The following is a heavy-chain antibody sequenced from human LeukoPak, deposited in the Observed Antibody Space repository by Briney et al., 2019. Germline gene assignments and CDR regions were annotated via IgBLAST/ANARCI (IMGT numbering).Heavy chain of an antibody. D-gene: IGHD3-16*01. V-gene: IGHV4-39*02. Sequence: SETLSLTCTVSGDSIGTSGYYWGWIRQPPGKGLEWIGSTSYSGSTYYNPSLKSRVTISVDTSKTHFSLKLISLSAADTAVYYCARIIIYDNVSPWGQGTLVTVSS. CDR2: TSYSGST. J-gene: IGHJ5*02. CDR1: GDSIGTSGYY. CDR3: ARIIIYDNVSP.